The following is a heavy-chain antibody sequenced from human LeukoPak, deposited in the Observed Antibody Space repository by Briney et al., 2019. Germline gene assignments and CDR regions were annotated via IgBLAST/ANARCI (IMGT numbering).Heavy chain of an antibody. V-gene: IGHV3-7*03. Sequence: GGSLRLSCAASGFIFSSYSMNWVRQAPGKGLEWVANIKQDGSEKYYVDSVKGRFTISRDNAKNSLYLQMNSLRAEDIALYYCAKVRLRYFDWCEIDYWGQGTLVTVSS. D-gene: IGHD3-9*01. CDR3: AKVRLRYFDWCEIDY. CDR1: GFIFSSYS. CDR2: IKQDGSEK. J-gene: IGHJ4*02.